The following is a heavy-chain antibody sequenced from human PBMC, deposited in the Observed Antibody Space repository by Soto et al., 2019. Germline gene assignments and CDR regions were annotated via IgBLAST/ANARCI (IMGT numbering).Heavy chain of an antibody. Sequence: QVQLVQSGAEVKKPGSSVKVSCKASGGTFSSYAISWVRQAPGQGLEWMGGIIPISDTTNYEQKLQGRVTITADESTSTAYMELSSLRSEDTAVYYCARSQGSSTSLEIYYYYYYGMDVWGQGTRVNVSS. CDR1: GGTFSSYA. V-gene: IGHV1-69*01. CDR3: ARSQGSSTSLEIYYYYYYGMDV. CDR2: IIPISDTT. D-gene: IGHD2-2*01. J-gene: IGHJ6*02.